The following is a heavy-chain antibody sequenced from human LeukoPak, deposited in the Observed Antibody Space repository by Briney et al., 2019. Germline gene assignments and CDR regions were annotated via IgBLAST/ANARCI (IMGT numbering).Heavy chain of an antibody. J-gene: IGHJ4*02. Sequence: PGGSLRLSCAASGFTFNSYAMSWVRQAPGKGLEWVSAISGSGGSTYYADSVKGRFTISRDNSKNTLYLQMNSLRAEDTAVYYCAKVFRPELDRFDYWGQGTLVTVSS. V-gene: IGHV3-23*01. D-gene: IGHD1-1*01. CDR2: ISGSGGST. CDR1: GFTFNSYA. CDR3: AKVFRPELDRFDY.